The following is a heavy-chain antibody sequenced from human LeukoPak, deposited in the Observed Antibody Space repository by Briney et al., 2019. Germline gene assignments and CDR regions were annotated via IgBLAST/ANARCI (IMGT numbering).Heavy chain of an antibody. CDR1: GGSISSYY. CDR3: ARHTPTGTTGAVGAFDI. Sequence: SETLSLTCTVSGGSISSYYWGWIRQPPGKGLEWIGYIYTSGSTNYNPSLKSRVTISVDTSKNQFSLKLSSVTAADTAAYYCARHTPTGTTGAVGAFDIWGQGTMVTVSS. V-gene: IGHV4-4*09. D-gene: IGHD1-7*01. J-gene: IGHJ3*02. CDR2: IYTSGST.